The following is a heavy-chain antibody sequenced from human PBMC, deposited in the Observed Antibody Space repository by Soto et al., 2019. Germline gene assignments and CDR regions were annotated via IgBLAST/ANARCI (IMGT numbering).Heavy chain of an antibody. V-gene: IGHV5-51*01. CDR2: SYPGDSDT. CDR3: ARLRDCSSTSCSYYYYYAMDG. J-gene: IGHJ6*02. CDR1: GYRVSSYW. Sequence: GESQKISCKGSGYRVSSYWMGWVRQMPGKGLEWMGISYPGDSDTRYSPSFQGQVTISADKSIRTAYLQWSSLKASDTAMYYCARLRDCSSTSCSYYYYYAMDGWGQGNTVTV. D-gene: IGHD2-2*01.